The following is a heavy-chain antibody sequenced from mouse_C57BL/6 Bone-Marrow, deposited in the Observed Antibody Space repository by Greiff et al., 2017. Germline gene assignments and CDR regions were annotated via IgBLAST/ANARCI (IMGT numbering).Heavy chain of an antibody. J-gene: IGHJ1*03. CDR1: GFNIKDDY. CDR2: IDPENGDT. V-gene: IGHV14-4*01. Sequence: DVQLVESGAELVRPGASVKLSCTASGFNIKDDYMHWVKQRPEQGLEWIGWIDPENGDTEYASKFQGKATITADTSSNTAYLQLSSLTSEDTAVYYCTTGWLLPLDFDVWGTGTTVTGSS. D-gene: IGHD2-3*01. CDR3: TTGWLLPLDFDV.